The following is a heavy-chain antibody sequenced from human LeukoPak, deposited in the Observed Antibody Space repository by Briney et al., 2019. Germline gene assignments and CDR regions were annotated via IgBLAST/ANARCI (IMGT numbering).Heavy chain of an antibody. Sequence: PGGSLRLSPTPSGFAPDEHGTSWGPQVPRERLWCGSGISRSDGSTGYADPLRGRLTISRGNAKNSLYFQIESLRAEDTALYYRARAPITSPFYFDYWGQGTLVTVSS. V-gene: IGHV3-20*03. CDR2: ISRSDGST. CDR1: GFAPDEHG. J-gene: IGHJ4*02. D-gene: IGHD2-2*01. CDR3: ARAPITSPFYFDY.